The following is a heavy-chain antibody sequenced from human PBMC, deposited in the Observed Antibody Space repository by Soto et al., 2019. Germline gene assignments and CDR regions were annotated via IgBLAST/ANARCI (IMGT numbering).Heavy chain of an antibody. CDR1: GFTFSSYS. D-gene: IGHD3-22*01. Sequence: GSLRLSCAASGFTFSSYSMNWVRQAPGKGLEWVSYVSNSSSPIYYADSVKGRFTISRDNAKNSLYLQMNSLRADDTVVFYCARNYYDSGGGFDYWGQGTLVTVSS. CDR2: VSNSSSPI. J-gene: IGHJ4*02. CDR3: ARNYYDSGGGFDY. V-gene: IGHV3-48*01.